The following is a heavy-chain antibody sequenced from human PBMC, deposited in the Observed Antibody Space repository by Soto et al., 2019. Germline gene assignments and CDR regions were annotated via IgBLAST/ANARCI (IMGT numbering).Heavy chain of an antibody. Sequence: EVQLLESGGGVVQPGGSRRLSLAASGLTFSRLAMAWVAQAPGRGLEWVSAINFFGDRPQYIESVKGRFTISRDNSKNTLYLQMDSLRVEDTGVYHCATQDFRGITGTTWGQGTQVTVSS. CDR3: ATQDFRGITGTT. D-gene: IGHD1-20*01. J-gene: IGHJ4*02. V-gene: IGHV3-23*01. CDR2: INFFGDRP. CDR1: GLTFSRLA.